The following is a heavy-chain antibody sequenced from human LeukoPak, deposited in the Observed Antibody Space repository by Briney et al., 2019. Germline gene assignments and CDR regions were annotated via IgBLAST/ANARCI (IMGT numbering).Heavy chain of an antibody. CDR1: GGSISSGGYS. D-gene: IGHD5-24*01. CDR2: IYHSGST. J-gene: IGHJ6*02. Sequence: SETLSLTCAVSGGSISSGGYSWSWIRQPPGKGLEWIGYIYHSGSTYYNPSLKSRVTISVDTSKNQFSLKLSSVTAADTAVYYCARDGEMATITDYYYYYGMDVWGQGTTVTVSS. CDR3: ARDGEMATITDYYYYYGMDV. V-gene: IGHV4-30-2*01.